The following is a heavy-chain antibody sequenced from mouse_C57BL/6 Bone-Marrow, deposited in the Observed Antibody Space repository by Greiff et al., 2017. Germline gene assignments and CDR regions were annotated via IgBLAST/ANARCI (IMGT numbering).Heavy chain of an antibody. V-gene: IGHV1-64*01. D-gene: IGHD2-3*01. Sequence: QVQLQQPGAELVKPGASVKLSCKASGYTFTSYWMHWVKQRPGQGLEWIGMIHPNSGSTNYNEKFTSKATLTVDKSSSTAYMQLSSLTSEASAVYYCARDGWLLHWFAYWGQGTLVTVSA. CDR2: IHPNSGST. CDR3: ARDGWLLHWFAY. J-gene: IGHJ3*01. CDR1: GYTFTSYW.